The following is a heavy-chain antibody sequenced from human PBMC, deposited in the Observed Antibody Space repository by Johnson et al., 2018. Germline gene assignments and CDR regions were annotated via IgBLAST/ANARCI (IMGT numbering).Heavy chain of an antibody. V-gene: IGHV1-69*01. CDR3: ARVREVSYGEVDAFNI. Sequence: QVQLVQSGAEVKKPGSSVKVSCNASGGTFSSYAISWVRQAPGQGLEWMGGSIPIFGTANYAQKFQGRVTITADEYTSTAYMERSSLRSEDTAVYYCARVREVSYGEVDAFNIWGQGTMVTVSS. D-gene: IGHD5-18*01. CDR2: SIPIFGTA. J-gene: IGHJ3*02. CDR1: GGTFSSYA.